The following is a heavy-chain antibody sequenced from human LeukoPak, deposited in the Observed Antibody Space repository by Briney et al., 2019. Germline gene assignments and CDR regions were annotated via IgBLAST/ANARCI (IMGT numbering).Heavy chain of an antibody. D-gene: IGHD3-22*01. Sequence: GGSVRLSCAASGFTFSSYAMSWVRQAPGKGLEWVSAISGSGGSTYYADSVKGRFTISRDNSKNTLYLQMNSLRAEDTAVYYCAKVGTYYDSSDFDYWGQGTLVTVSS. CDR1: GFTFSSYA. CDR2: ISGSGGST. J-gene: IGHJ4*02. CDR3: AKVGTYYDSSDFDY. V-gene: IGHV3-23*01.